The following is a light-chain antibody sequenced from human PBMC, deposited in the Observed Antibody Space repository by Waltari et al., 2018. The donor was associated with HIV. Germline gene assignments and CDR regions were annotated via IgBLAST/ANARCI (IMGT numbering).Light chain of an antibody. J-gene: IGKJ1*01. CDR1: QTVSRY. CDR3: QQRSNWPT. Sequence: EIVFTQSPVTLSLSPGERATLSCRASQTVSRYLAWYQQKPGQAPRLLIYDASRRATGIPGRFSGSGSGTEFTLTISSLEPEDVAIYYCQQRSNWPTFGQGTKVEIK. CDR2: DAS. V-gene: IGKV3-11*01.